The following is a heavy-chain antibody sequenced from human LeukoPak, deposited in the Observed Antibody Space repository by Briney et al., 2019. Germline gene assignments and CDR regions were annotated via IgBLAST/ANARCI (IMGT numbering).Heavy chain of an antibody. J-gene: IGHJ6*03. CDR2: VYTTGTS. D-gene: IGHD6-13*01. CDR1: GGSISGYH. V-gene: IGHV4-4*07. CDR3: ARSEQLVENYYYYMDV. Sequence: PSETLSLTCTVSGGSISGYHWSWIRQPAGKGLEWIVRVYTTGTSNYNPSLKSRVTISLDKSKNQLSLKLTSVTAADTAVYYCARSEQLVENYYYYMDVWGKGTTVTVSS.